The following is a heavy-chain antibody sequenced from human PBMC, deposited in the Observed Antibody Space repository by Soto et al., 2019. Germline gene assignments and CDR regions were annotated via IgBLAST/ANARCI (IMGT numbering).Heavy chain of an antibody. CDR3: VKDISGRGSYYYYYGMDV. J-gene: IGHJ6*02. V-gene: IGHV3-9*01. CDR2: ISWNSANM. Sequence: AGGSLRLSCAASGFTFDDYAMHWVRQAPGKGLEWVSGISWNSANMNYVDSVKARFTISRDNAKHSLSLQMNSLREEDTALYYCVKDISGRGSYYYYYGMDVWGQGTTVTVSS. D-gene: IGHD3-16*01. CDR1: GFTFDDYA.